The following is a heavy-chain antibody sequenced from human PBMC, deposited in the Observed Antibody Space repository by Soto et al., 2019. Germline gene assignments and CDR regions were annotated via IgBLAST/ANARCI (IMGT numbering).Heavy chain of an antibody. D-gene: IGHD1-26*01. V-gene: IGHV1-69*13. CDR2: IIPIFGAA. Sequence: SVKVSCKASGGTFSSYAINWVRQAPVQGLEWMGGIIPIFGAANYAQRFQGRVTITADESTSTAYMELSSLRFEDTAVFYCAREGLEYTSSGYNWFDPWAQGTLVTVSS. J-gene: IGHJ5*02. CDR3: AREGLEYTSSGYNWFDP. CDR1: GGTFSSYA.